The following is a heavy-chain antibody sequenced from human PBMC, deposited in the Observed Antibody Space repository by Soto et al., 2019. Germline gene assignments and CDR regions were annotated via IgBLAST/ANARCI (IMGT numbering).Heavy chain of an antibody. D-gene: IGHD4-17*01. CDR1: GFTFSSYV. V-gene: IGHV3-23*01. J-gene: IGHJ2*01. CDR2: ISGSGGST. Sequence: EVQLLESGGGLVQPGGSLRLSCAASGFTFSSYVMSWVRQAPGQGLEWVSAISGSGGSTYYADSVKGRFTISRDNSKNTLYLQMNSLRAEDTAVYYCAKYPTVTDWYFDLWGRGTLVTVSP. CDR3: AKYPTVTDWYFDL.